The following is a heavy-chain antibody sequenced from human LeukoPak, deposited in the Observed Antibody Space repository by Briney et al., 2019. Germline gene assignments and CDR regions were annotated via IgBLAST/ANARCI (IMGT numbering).Heavy chain of an antibody. CDR1: GFTFTGRT. CDR2: IAGREDRT. V-gene: IGHV3-23*01. CDR3: AKDPKPFYDFCSGYK. J-gene: IGHJ4*02. D-gene: IGHD3-3*01. Sequence: GRCLSLPCAASGFTFTGRTMLWLPQAPGRGLEGVSIIAGREDRTHYADSVKGRFTISRDNSKNILYLEMNSLRGEDTAVYYCAKDPKPFYDFCSGYKWGQGTLVSVSS.